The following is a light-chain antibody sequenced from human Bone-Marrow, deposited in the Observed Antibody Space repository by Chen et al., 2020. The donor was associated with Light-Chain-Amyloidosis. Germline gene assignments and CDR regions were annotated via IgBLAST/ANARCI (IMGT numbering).Light chain of an antibody. V-gene: IGLV2-14*01. CDR1: SSDVGVDNH. CDR3: RSYTITNTLV. Sequence: QSALTQPASVSGSPGQSLPISCTGTSSDVGVDNHVSWYQQHPDKAPKLMIYEGTNRPSWVPDRFSGSKADNTASLTISVLQTEDEADYFCRSYTITNTLVFGSGTRVTVL. J-gene: IGLJ1*01. CDR2: EGT.